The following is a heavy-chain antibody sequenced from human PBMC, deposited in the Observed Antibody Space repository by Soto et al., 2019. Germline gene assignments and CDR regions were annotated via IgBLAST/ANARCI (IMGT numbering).Heavy chain of an antibody. Sequence: GSLRLSCAASGFTFSSYWMHWVRQAPGKGLVWVSRINSDGSSTSYADSVKGRFTISRDNAKNTLYLQMNSLRAEDTAVYYCARQPEYDILTGYYDYWGQGTLVTVSS. CDR3: ARQPEYDILTGYYDY. V-gene: IGHV3-74*01. CDR2: INSDGSST. D-gene: IGHD3-9*01. J-gene: IGHJ4*02. CDR1: GFTFSSYW.